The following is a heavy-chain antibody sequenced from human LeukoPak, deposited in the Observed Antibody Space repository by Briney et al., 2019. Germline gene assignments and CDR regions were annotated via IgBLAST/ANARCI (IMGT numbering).Heavy chain of an antibody. CDR2: ISAYNGAT. CDR3: ARDSAVAGTLGLRY. J-gene: IGHJ4*02. D-gene: IGHD6-19*01. CDR1: GYTFTTYC. V-gene: IGHV1-18*01. Sequence: ASVKVSCKASGYTFTTYCFGWVRQAPGQGLEWMGWISAYNGATNYAQKLQGRVTMTTDSSTSTAYMELRSLRSDDTAVYYCARDSAVAGTLGLRYWGQGTLVTVSS.